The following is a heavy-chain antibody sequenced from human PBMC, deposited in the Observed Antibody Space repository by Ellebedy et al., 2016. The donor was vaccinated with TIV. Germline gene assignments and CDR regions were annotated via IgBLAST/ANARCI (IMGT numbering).Heavy chain of an antibody. D-gene: IGHD6-13*01. CDR2: ISGSGGST. V-gene: IGHV3-23*01. J-gene: IGHJ4*02. CDR3: AKVQQLVSGPPAHFDY. CDR1: GFTFSSYA. Sequence: GESLKISCAASGFTFSSYAMSWVRQAPGKGLEWVSAISGSGGSTYYADSVKGRFTISRDNSKNTLYLQMNSLRAEDTAVYYCAKVQQLVSGPPAHFDYWGQGTLVTVSS.